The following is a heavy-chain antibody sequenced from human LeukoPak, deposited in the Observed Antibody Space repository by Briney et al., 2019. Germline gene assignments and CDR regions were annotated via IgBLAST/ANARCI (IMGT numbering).Heavy chain of an antibody. CDR2: VHWNGGSI. J-gene: IGHJ6*03. CDR3: ARDGHIAAAGIYYYYYMDV. CDR1: GSPFDDSG. V-gene: IGHV3-20*04. Sequence: ASLSLSCPASGSPFDDSGMSWVRTAQGKGLGWASGVHWNGGSIGYADSVKGRFTISRDNAKNSLYLQMNSLRAEDTALYYCARDGHIAAAGIYYYYYMDVWGKGTTVTVSS. D-gene: IGHD6-13*01.